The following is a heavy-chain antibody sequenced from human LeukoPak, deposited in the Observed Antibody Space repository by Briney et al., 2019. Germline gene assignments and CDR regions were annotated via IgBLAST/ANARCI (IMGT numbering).Heavy chain of an antibody. J-gene: IGHJ6*02. CDR2: VYYSGST. V-gene: IGHV4-59*01. Sequence: PSETLSLTCTVSGGSISTYFWSWIRQPPGKGLEWIGYVYYSGSTNYNPSLKSRVTISVDTSKNQFSLRLTSVTAADTAVYYCARGWGLDYYYGMDVWGQGTTVTVSS. CDR1: GGSISTYF. D-gene: IGHD3-16*01. CDR3: ARGWGLDYYYGMDV.